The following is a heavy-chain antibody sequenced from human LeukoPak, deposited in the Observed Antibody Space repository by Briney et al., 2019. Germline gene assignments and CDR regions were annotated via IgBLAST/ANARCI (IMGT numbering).Heavy chain of an antibody. Sequence: SETLSLTCAVQGASLRGSYWSWIRQPPGKGLQWIGQIDHSGSTHSIPSLKSRVTISLDTSQSQVSLKVNSVTAADTAVYFCARGGNGWYFNLWGRGTLVTVSS. V-gene: IGHV4-34*01. J-gene: IGHJ2*01. CDR3: ARGGNGWYFNL. CDR2: IDHSGST. CDR1: GASLRGSY. D-gene: IGHD1-14*01.